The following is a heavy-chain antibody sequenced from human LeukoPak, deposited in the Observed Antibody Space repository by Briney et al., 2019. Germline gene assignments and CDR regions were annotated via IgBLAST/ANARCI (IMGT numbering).Heavy chain of an antibody. Sequence: TGGSLRLSCAASGFTFSSYGMHWVRQAPGKGLEWVAFIRYDGSNKYYADSVKGRFTISRDNSKNTLYLQMNSLRAEDTAVYYCAISRGGQLVLKLDYWGQGTLVTVSS. J-gene: IGHJ4*02. CDR3: AISRGGQLVLKLDY. CDR1: GFTFSSYG. D-gene: IGHD6-13*01. CDR2: IRYDGSNK. V-gene: IGHV3-30*02.